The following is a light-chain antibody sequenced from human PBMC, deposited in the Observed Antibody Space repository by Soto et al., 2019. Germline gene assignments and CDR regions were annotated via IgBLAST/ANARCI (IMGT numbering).Light chain of an antibody. V-gene: IGKV1-5*03. CDR3: QQYHGYSLT. CDR1: QSISTW. Sequence: DIQMTQSPSTLPASVGDRVTITCRANQSISTWLAWYQQKPGKAPNLLIYKASRLETGVPSRFSGSESGTEFILTISGLQPDDFATYYCQQYHGYSLTFGQGTKVDI. J-gene: IGKJ1*01. CDR2: KAS.